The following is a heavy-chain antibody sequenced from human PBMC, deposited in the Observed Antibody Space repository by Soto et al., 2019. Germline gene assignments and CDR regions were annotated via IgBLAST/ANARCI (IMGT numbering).Heavy chain of an antibody. V-gene: IGHV3-33*01. CDR2: IWYDGSNT. D-gene: IGHD4-17*01. J-gene: IGHJ4*02. Sequence: GGSLKLSCAPNRFSFPNYVMEWVVKAASKGLEWMAVIWYDGSNTYYADSVKGRFTISRDNSKNTLYLQMNSLRAEDTAMYYCARDLMDYLVLSSRPPKSLQTPAYWGEGT. CDR1: RFSFPNYV. CDR3: ARDLMDYLVLSSRPPKSLQTPAY.